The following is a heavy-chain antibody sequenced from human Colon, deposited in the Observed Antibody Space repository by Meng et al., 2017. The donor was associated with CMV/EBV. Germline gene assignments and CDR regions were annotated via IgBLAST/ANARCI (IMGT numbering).Heavy chain of an antibody. D-gene: IGHD2-21*01. CDR3: ARRGDDSVSCAVDV. CDR1: GHSSTSDW. Sequence: ESLKIFCKGFGHSSTSDWIGWVRQMPGKGLEWMGIIYPGDSDTRYRPSFQGQVTISADKSISTAYLQWSSLKASDTAMYYCARRGDDSVSCAVDVWGQGTTVTVSS. J-gene: IGHJ6*02. CDR2: IYPGDSDT. V-gene: IGHV5-51*01.